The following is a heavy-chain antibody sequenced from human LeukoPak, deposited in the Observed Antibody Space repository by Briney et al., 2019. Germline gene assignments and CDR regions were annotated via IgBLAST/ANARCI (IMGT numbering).Heavy chain of an antibody. Sequence: PGGSLRLSCAASGFTFSSYGMHWVRQAPGKGLEWVAVIWFDGSDKYYADSVKGRFTISRDESKNTLYLQMNSLRAEDTAVFYCARDPGYCSGGNCYSLYSFDYWGQGTLVTVSS. CDR1: GFTFSSYG. J-gene: IGHJ4*02. V-gene: IGHV3-33*01. D-gene: IGHD2-15*01. CDR2: IWFDGSDK. CDR3: ARDPGYCSGGNCYSLYSFDY.